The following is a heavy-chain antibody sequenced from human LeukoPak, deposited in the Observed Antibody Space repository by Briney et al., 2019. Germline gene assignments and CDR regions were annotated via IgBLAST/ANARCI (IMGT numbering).Heavy chain of an antibody. CDR1: GGTFSSYA. CDR2: IIPIFGTA. V-gene: IGHV1-69*05. J-gene: IGHJ5*02. Sequence: GASVKVSCKASGGTFSSYAISWVRQAPGQGLEWMGGIIPIFGTANYAQKFQGRVTITTDESTSTAYMELSSLRSEDTAVYYCARLYTGWFDPWGQGTLVTVSS. CDR3: ARLYTGWFDP. D-gene: IGHD4-11*01.